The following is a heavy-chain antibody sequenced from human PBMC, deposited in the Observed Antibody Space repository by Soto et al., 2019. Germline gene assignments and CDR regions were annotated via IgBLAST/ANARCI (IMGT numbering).Heavy chain of an antibody. CDR2: IWYDGSNT. CDR1: GFTFSYYG. D-gene: IGHD2-15*01. CDR3: VRGGGGSDCSGGSCFLDY. V-gene: IGHV3-33*01. J-gene: IGHJ4*02. Sequence: QVQLVESGGGVVQPGRSLRLSCAASGFTFSYYGLHWVRQAPGKGLEWVAVIWYDGSNTYYADSVKGRFTISRDNSKNMLYLQMNSLRAEDTAVYYCVRGGGGSDCSGGSCFLDYWGQGALVTVSS.